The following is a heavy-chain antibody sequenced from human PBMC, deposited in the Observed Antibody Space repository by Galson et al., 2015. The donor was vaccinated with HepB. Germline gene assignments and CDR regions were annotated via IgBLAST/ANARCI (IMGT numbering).Heavy chain of an antibody. CDR1: GFTFSDYG. CDR2: IWHNGAKK. D-gene: IGHD6-13*01. V-gene: IGHV3-33*01. Sequence: SGFTFSDYGLHWVRQAPGKGLEWMALIWHNGAKKIYANSVRGRFSISRDNSKNILSLQMNNLGSEDTAIYYCAREARVAAPAAFDLWGPGILVTVSS. CDR3: AREARVAAPAAFDL. J-gene: IGHJ5*02.